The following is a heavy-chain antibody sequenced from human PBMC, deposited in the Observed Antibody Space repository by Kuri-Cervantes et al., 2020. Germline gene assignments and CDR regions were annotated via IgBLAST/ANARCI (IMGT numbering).Heavy chain of an antibody. CDR3: ARGRGDYGDYVGNQLRYNWFDP. D-gene: IGHD4-17*01. J-gene: IGHJ5*02. Sequence: KVSCKGSGYSFTSYWIGWVRQMPGKGLEWMGIIYPGDSDTRYSPSFQGQVTISADKSISTAYLQWSSLKASDTAMYYCARGRGDYGDYVGNQLRYNWFDPWGQGTLVTVSS. V-gene: IGHV5-51*01. CDR1: GYSFTSYW. CDR2: IYPGDSDT.